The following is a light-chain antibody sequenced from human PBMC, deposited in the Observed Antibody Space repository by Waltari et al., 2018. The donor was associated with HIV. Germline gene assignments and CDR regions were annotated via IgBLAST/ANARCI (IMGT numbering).Light chain of an antibody. CDR2: SNN. J-gene: IGLJ1*01. V-gene: IGLV1-44*01. Sequence: QSVLTQPPSASGTPGQRVTISCSGSSSNIGSHALHWYQQLPGTAPKLLIYSNNQRPSGVPDRFSGSKSGTSASLAISGLQSEDEADYYCASWDDSLNGYVFGTGTKVTVL. CDR1: SSNIGSHA. CDR3: ASWDDSLNGYV.